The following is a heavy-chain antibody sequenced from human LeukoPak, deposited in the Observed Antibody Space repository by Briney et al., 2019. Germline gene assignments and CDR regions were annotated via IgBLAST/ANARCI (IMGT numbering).Heavy chain of an antibody. Sequence: GGSLRLSCTASGFTFGDYAMSWVRQAPGKGLEWVGFIRGKAYGGTTEYAASVKGRFTISRDDSKSIAYLQMNSLKTEDTAVYYCTRDFAIAAAGFRFDYWGQGTLVTVSS. CDR2: IRGKAYGGTT. CDR3: TRDFAIAAAGFRFDY. D-gene: IGHD6-13*01. V-gene: IGHV3-49*04. J-gene: IGHJ4*02. CDR1: GFTFGDYA.